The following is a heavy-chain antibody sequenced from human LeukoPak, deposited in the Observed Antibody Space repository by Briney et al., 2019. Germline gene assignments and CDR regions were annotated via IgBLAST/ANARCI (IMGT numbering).Heavy chain of an antibody. CDR2: IIPIFGTA. CDR3: AREVKNYYYYMDV. Sequence: SVKVSCKASGYTFTGYYMHWVRQAPGQGLEWMGGIIPIFGTANYAQKFQGRVTITADKSTSTAYMELSSLRSEDTAVYYCAREVKNYYYYMDVWGKGTTVTVSS. CDR1: GYTFTGYY. V-gene: IGHV1-69*06. J-gene: IGHJ6*03.